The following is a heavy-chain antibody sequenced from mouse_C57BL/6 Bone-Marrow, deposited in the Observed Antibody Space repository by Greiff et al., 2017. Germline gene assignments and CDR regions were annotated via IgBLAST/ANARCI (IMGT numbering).Heavy chain of an antibody. V-gene: IGHV2-9-1*01. D-gene: IGHD3-2*02. CDR3: ARVRQLRLLAWFAY. CDR1: GFSLTSYA. J-gene: IGHJ3*01. CDR2: LWTGGGT. Sequence: VQLKESGPGLVAPSQSLSITCTVSGFSLTSYALSWVRQPPGKGLVWPGVLWTGGGTNYISALKSRLSISKDNSKSQVFLKRSRLQADDTARYYCARVRQLRLLAWFAYWGQGGLGTVSA.